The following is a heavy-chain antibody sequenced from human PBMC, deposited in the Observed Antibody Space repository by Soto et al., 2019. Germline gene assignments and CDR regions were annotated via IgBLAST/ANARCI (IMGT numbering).Heavy chain of an antibody. V-gene: IGHV4-4*02. Sequence: SETLSLTCAVSSGSISSSNWWSWVRQPPGKGLEWIGEIYHSGSTNYNPSLKSRVTISVDKSKNQFSLKLSSVTAADTAVYYCASMGIVDYFDYWGQGTLVTVSS. CDR3: ASMGIVDYFDY. J-gene: IGHJ4*02. CDR2: IYHSGST. D-gene: IGHD7-27*01. CDR1: SGSISSSNW.